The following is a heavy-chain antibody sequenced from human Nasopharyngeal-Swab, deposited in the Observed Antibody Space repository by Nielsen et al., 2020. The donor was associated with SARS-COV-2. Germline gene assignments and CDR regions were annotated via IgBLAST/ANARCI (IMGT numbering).Heavy chain of an antibody. V-gene: IGHV3-15*01. CDR1: GFTFSNAW. D-gene: IGHD3-16*02. CDR2: IKSKTDGGTT. Sequence: GESLKISCAASGFTFSNAWMSWVRQAPEKGLEWAGRIKSKTDGGTTDYAAPVKGRFTISRDDSKNTLCLQMNSLKTEDTAVYYCTTDRFYDYVWGSYRPNDYWGQGTLVTVSS. CDR3: TTDRFYDYVWGSYRPNDY. J-gene: IGHJ4*02.